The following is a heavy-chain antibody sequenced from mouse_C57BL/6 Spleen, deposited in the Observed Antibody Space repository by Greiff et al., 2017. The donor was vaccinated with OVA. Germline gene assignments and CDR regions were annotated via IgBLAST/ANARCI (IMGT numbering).Heavy chain of an antibody. Sequence: KGLEWVARIRSKSNNYATYYADSVKDRFTISRDDSESMLYLQMNNLKTEDTAMYYCAGGAWFAYWGQGTLVTVSA. V-gene: IGHV10-1*01. D-gene: IGHD1-1*02. CDR3: AGGAWFAY. J-gene: IGHJ3*01. CDR2: IRSKSNNYAT.